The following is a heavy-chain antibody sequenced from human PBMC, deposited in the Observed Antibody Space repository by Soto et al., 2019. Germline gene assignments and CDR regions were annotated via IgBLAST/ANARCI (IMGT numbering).Heavy chain of an antibody. V-gene: IGHV1-18*01. Sequence: ASVKVSCKASGYTFTSYGISWVRQAPGQGLEWMGWISAYNGNTNYAQKLQGRVTMTTDTSTSTAYMELRSLRSDDTAVYYCARYNYYDSSGYYYYFDYWGQGTLVTVSS. CDR3: ARYNYYDSSGYYYYFDY. CDR1: GYTFTSYG. D-gene: IGHD3-22*01. J-gene: IGHJ4*02. CDR2: ISAYNGNT.